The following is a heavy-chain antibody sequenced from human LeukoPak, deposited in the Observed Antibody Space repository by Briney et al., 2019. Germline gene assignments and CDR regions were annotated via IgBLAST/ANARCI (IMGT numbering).Heavy chain of an antibody. CDR2: ISAYNGNT. V-gene: IGHV1-18*01. Sequence: AAVKVSCKASRYTFTSYGISWVRQAPGQGLEWMGWISAYNGNTNHAQKLQGRVTMTTDTSTSTAYMELRSLRSDDTAVYYCARDRRLRFLEWYPFDYWGQGTLVTVSS. CDR1: RYTFTSYG. J-gene: IGHJ4*02. CDR3: ARDRRLRFLEWYPFDY. D-gene: IGHD3-3*01.